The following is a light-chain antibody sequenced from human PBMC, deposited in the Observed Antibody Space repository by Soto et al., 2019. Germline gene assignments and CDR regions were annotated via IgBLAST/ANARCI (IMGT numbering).Light chain of an antibody. V-gene: IGLV1-47*01. CDR1: TSNIGSNY. CDR3: ATWDDSLNGFYV. CDR2: RNN. J-gene: IGLJ1*01. Sequence: QSVLTQPPSASGTPGQGVTISCSGSTSNIGSNYVYWYQQLPGTAPKLLIYRNNQRPSGVPDRFSGSKSGTSASLAISGLRADHEADYFCATWDDSLNGFYVFGTGTKVTVL.